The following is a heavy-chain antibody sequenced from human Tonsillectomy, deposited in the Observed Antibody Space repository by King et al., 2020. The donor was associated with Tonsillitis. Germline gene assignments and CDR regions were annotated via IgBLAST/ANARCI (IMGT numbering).Heavy chain of an antibody. Sequence: AQLVQSGAEVKKPGSSVKVSCKASGGTFSSYAISWVRQAPGQGLEWMGKIIPILGIANYAQKFQGRVTITADTSTNTAYMELNSLRSEDTAVYYCAREGSGDLFLDYWGQGTLVTVSS. J-gene: IGHJ4*02. CDR2: IIPILGIA. CDR3: AREGSGDLFLDY. D-gene: IGHD3-10*01. V-gene: IGHV1-69*09. CDR1: GGTFSSYA.